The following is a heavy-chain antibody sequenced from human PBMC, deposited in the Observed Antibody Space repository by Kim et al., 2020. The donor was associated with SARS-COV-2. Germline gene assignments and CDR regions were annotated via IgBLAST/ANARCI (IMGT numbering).Heavy chain of an antibody. CDR2: IIPIFGTA. D-gene: IGHD3-22*01. Sequence: SVKVSCKASGGTFSSYAISWVRQAPGQGLEWMGGIIPIFGTANYAQKFQGRVTITADESTSTAYMELSSLRSEDTAVYYCARDPHYDSSGQLRNDYWGQGTLVTVSS. J-gene: IGHJ4*02. CDR1: GGTFSSYA. V-gene: IGHV1-69*13. CDR3: ARDPHYDSSGQLRNDY.